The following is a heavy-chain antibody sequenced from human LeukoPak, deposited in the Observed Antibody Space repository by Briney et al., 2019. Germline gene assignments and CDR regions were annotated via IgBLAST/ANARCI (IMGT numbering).Heavy chain of an antibody. CDR3: SRQTYYYDSTGYPVAVFDY. J-gene: IGHJ4*02. CDR1: GFTFSGSA. V-gene: IGHV3-73*01. Sequence: GGSLRLSCAASGFTFSGSAMHWVRQASGKGLEWVGRIRSKANSYATAYAASVKGRFTISRDDSKNTAYLQMNSLKTEDTAVYYCSRQTYYYDSTGYPVAVFDYWGQGTLVTVSS. D-gene: IGHD3-22*01. CDR2: IRSKANSYAT.